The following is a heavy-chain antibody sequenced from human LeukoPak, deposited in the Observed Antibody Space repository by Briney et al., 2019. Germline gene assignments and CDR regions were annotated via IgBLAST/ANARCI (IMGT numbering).Heavy chain of an antibody. Sequence: SVKVSCKASGGTFSSYAISWVRQAPGQGLEWMGGIIPIFGTATYAQKFQGRVTITADESTSTAYVELSSLRSEDTAVYYCARPKRSITMVRGTYYGMDVWGKGTTVTVSS. CDR1: GGTFSSYA. V-gene: IGHV1-69*13. D-gene: IGHD3-10*01. CDR3: ARPKRSITMVRGTYYGMDV. J-gene: IGHJ6*04. CDR2: IIPIFGTA.